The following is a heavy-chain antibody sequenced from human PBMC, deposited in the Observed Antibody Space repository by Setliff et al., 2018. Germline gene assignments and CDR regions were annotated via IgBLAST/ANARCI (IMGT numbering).Heavy chain of an antibody. D-gene: IGHD7-27*01. CDR1: GYTFTGYY. Sequence: GASVKVSCKASGYTFTGYYMHWVRQAPGQGLEWMGWINPNSGNTGSTQKFQGRVTMTRNTSTSTAYMELSRLTSEDTAVYFCARGWAALGIIGYWGQGTLVTVSS. CDR3: ARGWAALGIIGY. V-gene: IGHV1-8*02. CDR2: INPNSGNT. J-gene: IGHJ4*02.